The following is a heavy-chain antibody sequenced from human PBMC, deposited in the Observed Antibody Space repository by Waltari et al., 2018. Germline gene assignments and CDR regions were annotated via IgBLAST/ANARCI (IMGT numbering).Heavy chain of an antibody. V-gene: IGHV5-10-1*03. J-gene: IGHJ4*02. Sequence: EVQLVQSGAEVKKPGESLRISCKGSGYSFPSYWISWVRQMPGKGLEWMGRIDPSDSYTNYSPSFQGHVTISADKSISTAYLQWSSLKASDTAMYYCARHYGSGPSPYYFDYWGQGTLVTVSS. CDR1: GYSFPSYW. D-gene: IGHD3-10*01. CDR3: ARHYGSGPSPYYFDY. CDR2: IDPSDSYT.